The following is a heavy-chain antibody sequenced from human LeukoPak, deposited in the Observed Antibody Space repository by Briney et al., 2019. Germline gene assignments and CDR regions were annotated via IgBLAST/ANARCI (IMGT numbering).Heavy chain of an antibody. J-gene: IGHJ3*02. V-gene: IGHV5-51*01. CDR1: GYSFTSYW. CDR2: IYPGDSDT. CDR3: ARSGYDFHDAFDI. D-gene: IGHD5-12*01. Sequence: GESLKISCKGSGYSFTSYWIGWVRQMPGKGLEWMGIIYPGDSDTRYSPSSQGQVTISADKSISTAYLQWSSLKASDTAMHYCARSGYDFHDAFDIWGQGTMVTVSS.